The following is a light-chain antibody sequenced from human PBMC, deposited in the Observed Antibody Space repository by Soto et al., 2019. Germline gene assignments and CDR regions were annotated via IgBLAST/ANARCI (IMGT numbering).Light chain of an antibody. Sequence: DIQMTQSPVSLSASVGDRVTITCRASQNVDSYLNWYQQRPGKAPKLLIHDASSLQSGVSSRYSGRGSGTDFALTINSLQPEDFATFCCQQTYTTPWTFGQGTKVDIK. J-gene: IGKJ1*01. CDR3: QQTYTTPWT. CDR2: DAS. CDR1: QNVDSY. V-gene: IGKV1-39*01.